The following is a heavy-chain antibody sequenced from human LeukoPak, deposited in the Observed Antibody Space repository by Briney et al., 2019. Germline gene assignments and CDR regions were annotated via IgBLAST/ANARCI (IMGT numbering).Heavy chain of an antibody. CDR3: ARDKWELLPYYYYGMDV. CDR1: GYTFTSYG. CDR2: ISAYNGNT. V-gene: IGHV1-18*01. Sequence: ASVKVSCKASGYTFTSYGISWVRQAPGQGLEWTGWISAYNGNTNYAQKLQGRVTMTTDTSTSTAYMELRSPRSDDTAVYYCARDKWELLPYYYYGMDVWGQGTTVTVSS. D-gene: IGHD1-26*01. J-gene: IGHJ6*02.